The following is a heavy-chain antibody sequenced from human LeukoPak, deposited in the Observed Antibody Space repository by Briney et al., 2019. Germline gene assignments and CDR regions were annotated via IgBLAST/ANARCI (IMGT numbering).Heavy chain of an antibody. D-gene: IGHD3-10*01. J-gene: IGHJ4*02. CDR1: GGTFSSYA. Sequence: SVKVSCKASGGTFSSYAISWVRQAPGQGLEWMGGIIPIFGTANYAQKFQGRVTITADESTSTAYMELSSLRSEDTAVYYCASNHPGRVVTMAGTPFDYWGKGTLVTVSS. CDR2: IIPIFGTA. V-gene: IGHV1-69*13. CDR3: ASNHPGRVVTMAGTPFDY.